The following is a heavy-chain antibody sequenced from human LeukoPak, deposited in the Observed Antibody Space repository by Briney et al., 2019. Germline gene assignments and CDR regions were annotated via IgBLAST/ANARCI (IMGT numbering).Heavy chain of an antibody. V-gene: IGHV4-59*12. J-gene: IGHJ4*02. CDR2: IYYSGST. D-gene: IGHD6-19*01. CDR3: ARAMVSGWYDY. Sequence: SETLSLTCTVSGGSISSYYWSWIRQSPWKGLEWIGYIYYSGSTNYNPSLKSRVTISVDTSKNQFSLKLSSVTAADTAVYYCARAMVSGWYDYWGQGTLVTVSS. CDR1: GGSISSYY.